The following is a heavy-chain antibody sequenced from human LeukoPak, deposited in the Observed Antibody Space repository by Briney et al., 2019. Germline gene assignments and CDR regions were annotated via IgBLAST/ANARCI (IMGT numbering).Heavy chain of an antibody. CDR3: ARVLDYYVSGTYGFDY. CDR2: IYHSGRT. J-gene: IGHJ4*02. CDR1: GYSISTGYC. D-gene: IGHD3-10*01. V-gene: IGHV4-38-2*02. Sequence: SETLSLTCTVSGYSISTGYCRGWIRQTPGKGLEWIASIYHSGRTFYNPSLRSRVTISVQTSENQFSLKLRSVTAADTAVYYCARVLDYYVSGTYGFDYWGQGTLVTVSS.